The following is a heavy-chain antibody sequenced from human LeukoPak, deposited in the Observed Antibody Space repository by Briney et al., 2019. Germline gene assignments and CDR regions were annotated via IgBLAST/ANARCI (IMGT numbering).Heavy chain of an antibody. CDR2: IKQDGSEK. CDR3: ATPLDYYDSSGYHQGGD. V-gene: IGHV3-7*03. Sequence: TGGSLRLSCAASGFTFSSYWMSWVRQAPGKGLEWVANIKQDGSEKYYVDSVKGRFTISRDNAKNSVYLQMNSLRAEDTAVYYCATPLDYYDSSGYHQGGDWGQGTLVTVSS. CDR1: GFTFSSYW. J-gene: IGHJ4*02. D-gene: IGHD3-22*01.